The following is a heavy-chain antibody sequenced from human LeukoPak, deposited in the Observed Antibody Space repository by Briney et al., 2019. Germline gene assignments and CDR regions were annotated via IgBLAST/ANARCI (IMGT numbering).Heavy chain of an antibody. Sequence: ASVTVSCKASGGTFINYAIGWVRQAPGQGHEWLGRIIPILGIANYAQKFQGRVTIPADKSTSTAYMELSSLRSEDTAVYYCAREGVGLSDAFDIWGQGTMVTVSS. CDR2: IIPILGIA. J-gene: IGHJ3*02. CDR1: GGTFINYA. CDR3: AREGVGLSDAFDI. V-gene: IGHV1-69*04. D-gene: IGHD2-8*01.